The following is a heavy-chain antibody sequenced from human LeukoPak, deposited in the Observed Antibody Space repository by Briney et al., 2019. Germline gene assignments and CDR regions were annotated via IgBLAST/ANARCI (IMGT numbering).Heavy chain of an antibody. CDR1: GGSLSRYY. Sequence: KPLGTLSLTCTVSGGSLSRYYRSWVRQPPREGRGWVGDIYYTGSTNYNSSLKSRVTISVDTSKNQFSLKVSSVTAVDTAVYYCARGPDASGYYSNWFDPWGQGNLVTVSS. J-gene: IGHJ5*02. V-gene: IGHV4-59*01. CDR2: IYYTGST. CDR3: ARGPDASGYYSNWFDP. D-gene: IGHD3-22*01.